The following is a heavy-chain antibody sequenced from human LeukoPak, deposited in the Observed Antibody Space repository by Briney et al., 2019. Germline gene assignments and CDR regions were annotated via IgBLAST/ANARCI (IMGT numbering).Heavy chain of an antibody. Sequence: GGSLRLSCAASGFIFSSYEMIWVRQAPGKGLEWVSYIDTSGNAIYYAGSVKGRFTISRDNAKNLLYLQMNSLRAEDTAVYYCARDYGGSSPFDYWGQGTLVTVSS. D-gene: IGHD4-23*01. V-gene: IGHV3-48*03. CDR3: ARDYGGSSPFDY. CDR1: GFIFSSYE. J-gene: IGHJ4*02. CDR2: IDTSGNAI.